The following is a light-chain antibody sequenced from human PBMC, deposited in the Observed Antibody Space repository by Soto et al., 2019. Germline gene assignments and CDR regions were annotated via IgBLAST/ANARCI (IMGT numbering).Light chain of an antibody. CDR2: VAS. J-gene: IGKJ4*01. V-gene: IGKV3-15*01. CDR3: QQYNVWPFT. CDR1: QSVRSN. Sequence: EIVMTQSPATLSVSPGERVTLSCRASQSVRSNLAWYQQKPGQTPKLLIYVASTRATGIPARFSGSGSGTEFTLTISSLQSEDFAVYYCQQYNVWPFTFGGGTKVEFK.